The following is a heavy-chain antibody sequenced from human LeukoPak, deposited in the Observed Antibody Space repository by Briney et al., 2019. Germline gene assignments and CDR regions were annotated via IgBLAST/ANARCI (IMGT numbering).Heavy chain of an antibody. V-gene: IGHV4-39*07. J-gene: IGHJ5*02. CDR2: IYYSGST. Sequence: SETLSLTCTVSGGSISSVGYYWGWIRQPPGKGLEWIGSIYYSGSTYYNPSLRSRVTISVDTSKNQFSLRLGSVTAADTAVYYCARVQSRLSWFDPWGQGTLVTVSS. CDR3: ARVQSRLSWFDP. CDR1: GGSISSVGYY.